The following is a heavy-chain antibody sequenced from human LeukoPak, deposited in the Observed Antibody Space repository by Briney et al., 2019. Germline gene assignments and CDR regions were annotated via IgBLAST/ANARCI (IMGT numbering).Heavy chain of an antibody. D-gene: IGHD3-16*02. V-gene: IGHV4-61*02. J-gene: IGHJ2*01. CDR3: ARDSFRYFDL. Sequence: SETLSLTCTVSGGSISRGSYYWSWIRQPAGKALECIGLIYASGNTNYNPSLKSRVTISIDTSKNQFSLKLNSVTAADTAVYYCARDSFRYFDLWGRGTLVTVSS. CDR2: IYASGNT. CDR1: GGSISRGSYY.